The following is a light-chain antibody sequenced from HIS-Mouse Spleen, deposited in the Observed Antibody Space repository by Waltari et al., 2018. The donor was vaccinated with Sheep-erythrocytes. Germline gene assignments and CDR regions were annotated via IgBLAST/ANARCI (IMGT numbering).Light chain of an antibody. J-gene: IGKJ3*01. Sequence: DIQMTQSPSSLSASVGDRVTITCRASQSISSNLNWYQQKPGKAPKLLIYAASSLQSGVTSMFSGGGSGTDFTLTISSLQPEDFATYYCPQSYRTPSFTFGPGTKVDIK. CDR3: PQSYRTPSFT. CDR2: AAS. V-gene: IGKV1-39*01. CDR1: QSISSN.